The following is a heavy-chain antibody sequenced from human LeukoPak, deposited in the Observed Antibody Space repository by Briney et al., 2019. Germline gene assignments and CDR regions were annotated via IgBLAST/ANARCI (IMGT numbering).Heavy chain of an antibody. CDR1: GFTFSSYA. CDR3: ASPQAGSGYYLSPLFY. CDR2: ISYDGSNK. D-gene: IGHD3-22*01. Sequence: PGGSLRLSCAASGFTFSSYAMHWVRQAPGKGLEWVAVISYDGSNKYYADSVKGRFTISRDNSKNTLYLQMNSLRAEDTAVYYCASPQAGSGYYLSPLFYWGQGTLVTVSS. J-gene: IGHJ4*02. V-gene: IGHV3-30-3*01.